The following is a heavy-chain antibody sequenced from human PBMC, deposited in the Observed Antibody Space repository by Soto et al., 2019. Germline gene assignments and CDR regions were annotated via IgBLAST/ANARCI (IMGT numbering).Heavy chain of an antibody. D-gene: IGHD6-19*01. CDR3: ARSVVHQWLVHDAFDV. J-gene: IGHJ3*01. CDR2: IYYSGTT. V-gene: IGHV4-59*07. Sequence: SDTLSLTCTVFGGSISSSYWGWMWQSPGKGLEWIAYIYYSGTTNYNPSLESRVTISIDTSKNQFSLRLTSVTAADTAVYYCARSVVHQWLVHDAFDVWGRGTLVT. CDR1: GGSISSSY.